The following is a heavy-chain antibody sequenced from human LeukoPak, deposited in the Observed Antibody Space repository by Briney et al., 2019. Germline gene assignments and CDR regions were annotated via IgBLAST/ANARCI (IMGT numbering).Heavy chain of an antibody. D-gene: IGHD4-11*01. Sequence: NPGGSLRLSCEASGFTFRDHCMNWVRQAPGKGLEWVSYICATISYADSVRGRFTISRDNAKNSLYLEMNSLRDEDTAVYYCVRDFDYNFDYWGQGALVTVSS. CDR1: GFTFRDHC. J-gene: IGHJ4*02. CDR3: VRDFDYNFDY. V-gene: IGHV3-69-1*02. CDR2: ICATI.